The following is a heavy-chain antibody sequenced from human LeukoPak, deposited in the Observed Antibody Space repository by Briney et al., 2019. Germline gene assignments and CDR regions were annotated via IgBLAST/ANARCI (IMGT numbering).Heavy chain of an antibody. CDR3: AGGSPTLVRGVRYYYYMVV. CDR2: IYYSGRT. V-gene: IGHV4-39*06. D-gene: IGHD3-10*01. J-gene: IGHJ6*03. Sequence: SETLSLTCTVSGGSISSNGYLWGWIRQPPGKGLEWIGTIYYSGRTYYKPSLKSRVSISVDTSMKQFALTLSSVTAADTAVYYCAGGSPTLVRGVRYYYYMVVWGKGSTVTVSS. CDR1: GGSISSNGYL.